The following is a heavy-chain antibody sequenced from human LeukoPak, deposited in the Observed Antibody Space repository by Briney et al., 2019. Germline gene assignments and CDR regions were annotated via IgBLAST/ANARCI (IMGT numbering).Heavy chain of an antibody. J-gene: IGHJ5*02. CDR1: GYTFTDYY. V-gene: IGHV1-2*02. Sequence: ASVKVSCKASGYTFTDYYMHWVRQAPGQGLEWMGWINPNSGGTNYAQKFQGRVTMTSDTSISTAYMDDTAVYYCARAGYCDGTRCYGWFDPWGQGTLVTVSS. D-gene: IGHD2-2*01. CDR3: ARAGYCDGTRCYGWFDP. CDR2: INPNSGGT.